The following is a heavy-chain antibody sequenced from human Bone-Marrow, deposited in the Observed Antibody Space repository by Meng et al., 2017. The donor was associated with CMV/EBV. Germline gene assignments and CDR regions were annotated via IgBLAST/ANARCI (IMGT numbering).Heavy chain of an antibody. CDR1: GGSISSSSYY. J-gene: IGHJ6*02. CDR2: IYYSGST. Sequence: SETLSLTCTVSGGSISSSSYYWGWIRQPPGKGLEWIGSIYYSGSTYYNPSLKSRVTISVDTSKNQFSLKLSSVTAADTAVYYCARGAYYGSGSYYYYYYGMDVWGQGTTVTVSS. CDR3: ARGAYYGSGSYYYYYYGMDV. V-gene: IGHV4-39*07. D-gene: IGHD3-10*01.